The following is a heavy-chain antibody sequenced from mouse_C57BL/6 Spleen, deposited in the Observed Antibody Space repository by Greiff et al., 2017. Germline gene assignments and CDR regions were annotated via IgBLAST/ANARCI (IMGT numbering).Heavy chain of an antibody. Sequence: QVQLQQPGTELVKPGASVKLSCKASGYTFPSSWMPWVKQRPGQGLEWIGNINPSNGGTTYNEKIKSKATLTVDKSSSTAYMQLSSLTSEDSAVYYCARDDYERFAYWGQGTLVTVSA. CDR2: INPSNGGT. J-gene: IGHJ3*01. D-gene: IGHD2-4*01. CDR1: GYTFPSSW. CDR3: ARDDYERFAY. V-gene: IGHV1-53*01.